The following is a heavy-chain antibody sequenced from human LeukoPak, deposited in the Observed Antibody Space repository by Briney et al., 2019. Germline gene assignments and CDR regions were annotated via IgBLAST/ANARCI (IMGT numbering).Heavy chain of an antibody. CDR2: ISYDGSNK. J-gene: IGHJ4*02. D-gene: IGHD3-22*01. CDR3: AKEDSSGYYYVGYFDY. Sequence: GGSLRLSCAASGFTFSSYAMHWVRQAPGKGLEWVAVISYDGSNKYYADSVKGRFTISRDNSKNTLYLQMNSLRAEDTAVYYCAKEDSSGYYYVGYFDYWGQGTLVTVSS. V-gene: IGHV3-30-3*01. CDR1: GFTFSSYA.